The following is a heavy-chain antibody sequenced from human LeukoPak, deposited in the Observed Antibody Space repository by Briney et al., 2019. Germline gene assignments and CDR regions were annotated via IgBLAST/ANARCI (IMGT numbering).Heavy chain of an antibody. V-gene: IGHV5-51*01. J-gene: IGHJ4*02. D-gene: IGHD4-17*01. CDR1: GYRFTSYW. CDR3: ARRSTMTTIDY. CDR2: IYPGDSDT. Sequence: GESLKISCQGSGYRFTSYWIGWVRQMPGEGLEWMGIIYPGDSDTKYSPSFQGQVTISADKSISTTYLQWSSLKASDTAMYYCARRSTMTTIDYWGQGTLVTVSS.